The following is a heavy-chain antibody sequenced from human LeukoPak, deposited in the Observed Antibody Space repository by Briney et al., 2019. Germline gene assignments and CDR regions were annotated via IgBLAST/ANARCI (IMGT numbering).Heavy chain of an antibody. V-gene: IGHV3-66*01. CDR3: ARNGPGGYYFDF. Sequence: TGGSLRLSCAASGFTVSNNYMSWVRQAPGKGLEGVSIIYAGGYTYYADSVKDRFTISRDNSKNTLYLQMNSLTAEDTAVYYCARNGPGGYYFDFWGQGTLVTVSS. CDR1: GFTVSNNY. CDR2: IYAGGYT. D-gene: IGHD2-8*02. J-gene: IGHJ4*02.